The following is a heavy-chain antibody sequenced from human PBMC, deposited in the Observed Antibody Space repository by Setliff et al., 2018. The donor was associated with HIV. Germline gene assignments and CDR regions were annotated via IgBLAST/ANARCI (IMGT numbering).Heavy chain of an antibody. Sequence: LRLSCTASGFTFSSSEMTWVRQAPGKGLEWVSYITGSGSTYHADSVKGRFTLSRDTSKNTLFLQMNSLRPEDAAVYYCARVRLYNTALDYWGQGTLVTVSS. CDR2: ITGSGST. CDR1: GFTFSSSE. J-gene: IGHJ4*02. CDR3: ARVRLYNTALDY. V-gene: IGHV3-48*03. D-gene: IGHD3-3*01.